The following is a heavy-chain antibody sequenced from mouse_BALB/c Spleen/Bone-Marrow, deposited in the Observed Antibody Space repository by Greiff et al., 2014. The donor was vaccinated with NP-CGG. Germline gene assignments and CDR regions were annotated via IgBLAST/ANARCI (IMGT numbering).Heavy chain of an antibody. CDR1: GFSLTSYG. CDR2: IWAGGST. D-gene: IGHD1-2*01. CDR3: ARITTATGAMDY. Sequence: VQLVASVPGLVAPSQSLSITCTVSGFSLTSYGVHWVRQPPGKGLEWLGVIWAGGSTNYNSALMSRLSISKDNSKSQVFLKMNSLQTDDTAIYYCARITTATGAMDYWGQGTSLTVSS. V-gene: IGHV2-9*02. J-gene: IGHJ4*01.